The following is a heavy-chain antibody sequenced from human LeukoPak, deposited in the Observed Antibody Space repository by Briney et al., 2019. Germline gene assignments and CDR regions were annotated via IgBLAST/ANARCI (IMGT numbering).Heavy chain of an antibody. J-gene: IGHJ4*02. V-gene: IGHV4-39*07. CDR2: ISYSGNT. CDR3: ASRYCGGDCYYAY. CDR1: GGSISSNSYY. Sequence: ASETLSLTCTVSGGSISSNSYYWAWIRRPPGKSLEWIATISYSGNTYYNPSLQSRLTISVETSKTQFSLRLTSVTAADTAVYYCASRYCGGDCYYAYWGQGTLVTVSS. D-gene: IGHD2-21*02.